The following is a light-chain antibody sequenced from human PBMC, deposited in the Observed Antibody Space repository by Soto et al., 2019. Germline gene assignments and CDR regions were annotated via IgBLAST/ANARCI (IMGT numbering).Light chain of an antibody. CDR3: MQTVAAPWT. Sequence: DIVLTQTPRSLSVTPGQPASISCKSSHSLVFSDGKTYFYWYLQKPGQPPHLLIYAVSNRFSGVPDRFSGRGSGTDFTPRISRVEPEDVGIYYCMQTVAAPWTFGQGTKVEI. CDR2: AVS. CDR1: HSLVFSDGKTY. J-gene: IGKJ1*01. V-gene: IGKV2D-29*01.